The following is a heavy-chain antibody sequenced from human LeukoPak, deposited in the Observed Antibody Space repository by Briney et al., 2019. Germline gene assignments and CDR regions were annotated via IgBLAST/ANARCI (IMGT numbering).Heavy chain of an antibody. CDR2: ISGSGGST. J-gene: IGHJ4*02. Sequence: QAGGSLRLSCAASGFTFISYAMSWVRQAPGKGLEWVSAISGSGGSTYYADSVKGRFTISRDNSKNTLYLQMNSLRAEDTAVYYCAKDHSPSSGWYFDYWGQGTLVTVSS. CDR3: AKDHSPSSGWYFDY. V-gene: IGHV3-23*01. CDR1: GFTFISYA. D-gene: IGHD6-19*01.